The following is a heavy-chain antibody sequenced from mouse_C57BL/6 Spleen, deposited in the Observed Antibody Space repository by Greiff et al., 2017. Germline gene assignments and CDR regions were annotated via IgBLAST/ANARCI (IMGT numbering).Heavy chain of an antibody. J-gene: IGHJ2*01. Sequence: QVQLQQPGAELVRPGTSVKLSCKASGYTFTSYWMHWVKQRPGQGLEWIGVIDPSDSYTNYNQKFKGKATLTVDTSSSTAYMQLSSLTSEDSAVYYCARSDCDDEGDFDYWGQGTTLTVSS. CDR3: ARSDCDDEGDFDY. CDR1: GYTFTSYW. CDR2: IDPSDSYT. V-gene: IGHV1-59*01. D-gene: IGHD2-12*01.